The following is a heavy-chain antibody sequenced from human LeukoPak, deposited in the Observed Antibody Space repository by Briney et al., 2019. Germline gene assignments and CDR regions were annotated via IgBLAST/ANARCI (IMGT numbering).Heavy chain of an antibody. Sequence: GGSLRLSCAASGFTFSSYWMSWVRQAPGKGLEWVAFIRYDGSNKYYADSVKGRFTISRDNSKNTLYLQMNSLRAEDTAVYYCAKVSPGRLRLGELPHMGGAFDIWGQGTMVTVSS. D-gene: IGHD3-16*01. CDR1: GFTFSSYW. CDR3: AKVSPGRLRLGELPHMGGAFDI. CDR2: IRYDGSNK. J-gene: IGHJ3*02. V-gene: IGHV3-30*02.